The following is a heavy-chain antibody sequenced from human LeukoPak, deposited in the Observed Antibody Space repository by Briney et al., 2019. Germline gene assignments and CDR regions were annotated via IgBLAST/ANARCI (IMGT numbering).Heavy chain of an antibody. CDR3: AKDPMIRGLTYDH. J-gene: IGHJ4*02. CDR1: GFTFSKYA. V-gene: IGHV3-23*01. D-gene: IGHD3-10*01. Sequence: GGSLRLSCAASGFTFSKYAMTWVRQAPGKGLEWVSAIGPSGWSTYYADSVKGRFTISRDNSKNTLYLQMNSLRAEDTAVYYCAKDPMIRGLTYDHWGQGTLVTVSS. CDR2: IGPSGWST.